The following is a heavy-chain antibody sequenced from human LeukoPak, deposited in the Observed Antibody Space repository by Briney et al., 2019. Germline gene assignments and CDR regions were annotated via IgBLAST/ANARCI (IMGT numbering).Heavy chain of an antibody. Sequence: SETLSLTCSVSGGSISSYYWSWIRQPPGKGLEWLGYIYSSGNTNHNPSLKSRVTISVDTSKNQFSLKLSSVTAADTAVYYCARVLGSGYSDYWGQGTLVTVSS. J-gene: IGHJ4*02. D-gene: IGHD6-19*01. CDR2: IYSSGNT. CDR3: ARVLGSGYSDY. CDR1: GGSISSYY. V-gene: IGHV4-59*01.